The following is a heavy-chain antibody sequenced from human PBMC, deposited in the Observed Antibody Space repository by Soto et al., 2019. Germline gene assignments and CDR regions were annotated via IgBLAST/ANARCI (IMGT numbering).Heavy chain of an antibody. CDR2: FDPEDGET. Sequence: ASVKVSCKVSGYTLTELSMHWVRQAPGKGLEWMGGFDPEDGETIYAQKFQGRVTVTEDTSTDTAYMELSSLRSEDTAVYYCARLQAAAGDNDLTFDYWGQGTLVTVSS. CDR1: GYTLTELS. J-gene: IGHJ4*02. CDR3: ARLQAAAGDNDLTFDY. V-gene: IGHV1-24*01. D-gene: IGHD6-13*01.